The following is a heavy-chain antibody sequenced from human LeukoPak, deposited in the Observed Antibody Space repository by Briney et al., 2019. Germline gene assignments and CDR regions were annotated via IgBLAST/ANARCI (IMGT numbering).Heavy chain of an antibody. CDR1: GFNFNTYS. V-gene: IGHV3-23*01. CDR3: AKAPLGRCTGVICYYFDY. D-gene: IGHD2-15*01. Sequence: GGSLRLSCEASGFNFNTYSMAWVRQAPGKGLEWVSAISGSDAGTYYADSVKGRFTISRDNSKNTLYLQMNSLRAEDAAVYYCAKAPLGRCTGVICYYFDYWGQGTLVTVSS. CDR2: ISGSDAGT. J-gene: IGHJ4*02.